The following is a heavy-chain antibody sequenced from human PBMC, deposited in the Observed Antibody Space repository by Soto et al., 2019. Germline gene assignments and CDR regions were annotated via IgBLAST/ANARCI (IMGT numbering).Heavy chain of an antibody. J-gene: IGHJ3*02. V-gene: IGHV3-21*01. CDR2: ISSSSSYI. Sequence: EVQLVESGGGLVKPGGSPRLSCAASGFTFSSYSMNWVRQAPGKGLEWVSSISSSSSYIYYADSVKGRFTISRDNAKNSLYLQMNSLRAEDTAVYYCARALRGAYDAFDIWGQGTMVTVSS. CDR3: ARALRGAYDAFDI. D-gene: IGHD3-10*01. CDR1: GFTFSSYS.